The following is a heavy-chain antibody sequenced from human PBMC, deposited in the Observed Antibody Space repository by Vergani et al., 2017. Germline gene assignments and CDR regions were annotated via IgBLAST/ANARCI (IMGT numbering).Heavy chain of an antibody. D-gene: IGHD6-13*01. V-gene: IGHV4-61*02. CDR2: FYTGGGT. Sequence: QVQLQESGPGLVRPSQTLSLTCTVSGGSISSGSYYWSWFRQPPGKGLEWIGRFYTGGGTSYNPSLESRVTISVDTSKNQFSLQLSSVTAADTAVYCCARNPLYSTTWAYLLLDMDVWGQGTTGNVSS. CDR1: GGSISSGSYY. J-gene: IGHJ6*02. CDR3: ARNPLYSTTWAYLLLDMDV.